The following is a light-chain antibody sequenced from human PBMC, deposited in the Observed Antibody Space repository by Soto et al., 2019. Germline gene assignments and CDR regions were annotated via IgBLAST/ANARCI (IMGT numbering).Light chain of an antibody. CDR3: QQSYSTPWT. CDR2: KAS. Sequence: IQMTQSPSTLSGSVGDRVTITCRASQTISSWLAWYQQKPGKAPKLLIYKASTLKSGVPSRFSGSGSGTEFTLTISSLQPDDFATYYCQQSYSTPWTCGQGTRWIS. CDR1: QTISSW. J-gene: IGKJ1*01. V-gene: IGKV1-5*03.